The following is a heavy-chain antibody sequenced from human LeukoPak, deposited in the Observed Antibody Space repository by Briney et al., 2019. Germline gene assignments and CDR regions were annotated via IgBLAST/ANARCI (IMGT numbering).Heavy chain of an antibody. Sequence: SETLSLTCTVSGGSISRYYCGWIRQPPGEGLEWIGYIYYSGRTTYNPSLTSRVTISVDTSQNQFSLKLRSVTAADTAVYYCARGRRGTIFGVVTSNVYLYYYYYMDVWGTGTTVTVSS. V-gene: IGHV4-59*01. CDR3: ARGRRGTIFGVVTSNVYLYYYYYMDV. CDR2: IYYSGRT. CDR1: GGSISRYY. J-gene: IGHJ6*03. D-gene: IGHD3-3*01.